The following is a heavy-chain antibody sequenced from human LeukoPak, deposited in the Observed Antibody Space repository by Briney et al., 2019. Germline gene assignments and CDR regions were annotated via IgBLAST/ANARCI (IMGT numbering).Heavy chain of an antibody. D-gene: IGHD2-2*01. CDR3: ARLYGSSTSWSPIDY. CDR2: IYPSGYST. CDR1: GYTLTSFY. Sequence: SVNVSCKLSGYTLTSFYTDWERHAPGQGLGWMGIIYPSGYSTSYAQKFQGRVTMTRDTSTITVYMELSSLRSEDTAVYYCARLYGSSTSWSPIDYCGWGKLVTVT. V-gene: IGHV1-46*01. J-gene: IGHJ4*02.